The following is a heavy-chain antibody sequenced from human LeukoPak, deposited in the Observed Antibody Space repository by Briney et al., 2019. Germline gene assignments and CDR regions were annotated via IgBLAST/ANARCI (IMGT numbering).Heavy chain of an antibody. CDR3: AKLVVVAATLYAFDI. D-gene: IGHD2-15*01. Sequence: GGSLRLSCAASGFTFSRYDMHWVRQAPGKGLEWVAFIRYDGSNKYYADSVKGRFTISRDNSKNTLYLQMNSLRAEDTAVYYCAKLVVVAATLYAFDIWGQGTMVTVSS. J-gene: IGHJ3*02. CDR2: IRYDGSNK. CDR1: GFTFSRYD. V-gene: IGHV3-30*02.